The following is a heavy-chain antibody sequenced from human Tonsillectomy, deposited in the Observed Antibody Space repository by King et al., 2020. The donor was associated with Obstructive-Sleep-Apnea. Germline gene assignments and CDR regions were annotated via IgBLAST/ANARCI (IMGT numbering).Heavy chain of an antibody. D-gene: IGHD5-24*01. CDR3: ARHREGGYGYNYYSYAFDI. CDR2: IHPGDSDT. CDR1: GYSFITYW. Sequence: QLVQSGAEVRKPGESLKISCKGSGYSFITYWIGWVRQMPGKGLEWMGIIHPGDSDTRYSPYFQGQVTISADKSISTASLQWSSLKASDTAMYYCARHREGGYGYNYYSYAFDIWGQGPMVTVSP. J-gene: IGHJ3*02. V-gene: IGHV5-51*01.